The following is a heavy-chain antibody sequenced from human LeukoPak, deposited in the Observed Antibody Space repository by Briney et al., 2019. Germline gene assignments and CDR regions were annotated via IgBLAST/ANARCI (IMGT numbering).Heavy chain of an antibody. V-gene: IGHV4-4*07. CDR1: GGSISSYY. CDR2: IYTSGST. D-gene: IGHD3-22*01. J-gene: IGHJ3*02. Sequence: PSETLSLTCTASGGSISSYYWSWIRQPAGKGLEWIGRIYTSGSTNYNPSLKSRVTISVDTSKNQFSLKLSSVTAADTAVYYCARDDSSGYVDAFDIWGQGTMVTVSS. CDR3: ARDDSSGYVDAFDI.